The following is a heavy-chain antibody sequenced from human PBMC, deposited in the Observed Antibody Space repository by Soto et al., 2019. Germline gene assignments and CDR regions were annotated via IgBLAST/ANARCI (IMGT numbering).Heavy chain of an antibody. V-gene: IGHV4-59*01. CDR3: AREGNLGRWLQPLDF. CDR2: VHSSGNT. CDR1: DDSISAYS. Sequence: SETLSLTCTVSDDSISAYSWSWVRQPPGKGLEWIGNVHSSGNTKYNPSLKSRVTMSVDTSKNQFSLGLISVTAADTAIYYCAREGNLGRWLQPLDFWGQGTLVTVSS. J-gene: IGHJ4*02. D-gene: IGHD5-12*01.